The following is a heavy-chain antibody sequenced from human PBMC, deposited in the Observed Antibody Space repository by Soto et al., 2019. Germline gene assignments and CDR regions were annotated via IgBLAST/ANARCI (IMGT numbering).Heavy chain of an antibody. CDR2: ISYDGSNK. J-gene: IGHJ4*02. D-gene: IGHD6-19*01. Sequence: GGSLRLSCAASGFTFSSFGMHWVRQAPGKGLEWVAVISYDGSNKYYADSVKGRFTISRDNSKNTLYLQMNSLRAEDTAVYYCAKDVGSSGWFPFDYWGQGTLVTVSS. CDR3: AKDVGSSGWFPFDY. CDR1: GFTFSSFG. V-gene: IGHV3-30*18.